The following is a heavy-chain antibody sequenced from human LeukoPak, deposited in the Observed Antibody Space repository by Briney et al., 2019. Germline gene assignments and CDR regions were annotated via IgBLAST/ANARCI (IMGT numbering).Heavy chain of an antibody. J-gene: IGHJ5*01. V-gene: IGHV4-34*01. D-gene: IGHD3-22*01. CDR1: GGSFSDYY. CDR2: INHSGRT. CDR3: AGLGVTTYNWFDS. Sequence: SETLSLTCAVYGGSFSDYYWSWVRQPPGKGLEWIGEINHSGRTNYNPSLKSRVTISVDTSKNQFSLNLNSMTSADSAVYFCAGLGVTTYNWFDSWGQGTLVTASS.